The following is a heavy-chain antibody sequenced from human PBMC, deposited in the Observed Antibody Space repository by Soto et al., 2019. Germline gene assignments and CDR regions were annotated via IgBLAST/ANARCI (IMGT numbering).Heavy chain of an antibody. J-gene: IGHJ4*02. V-gene: IGHV1-2*04. CDR1: GYTFTGYY. Sequence: QVQLVQSGAEVKKPGASVKVSCKASGYTFTGYYMHWVRQAPGQGLEWMGWINPNSGGTNYAQKFQGWVTMTRDTSISTAYMELSRLRSDDTSVYYCARGGFLTTVTKEFDYWGQGTVVTVSS. D-gene: IGHD4-17*01. CDR2: INPNSGGT. CDR3: ARGGFLTTVTKEFDY.